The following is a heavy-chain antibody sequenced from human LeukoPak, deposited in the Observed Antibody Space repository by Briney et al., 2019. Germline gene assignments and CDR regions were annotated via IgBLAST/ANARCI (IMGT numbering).Heavy chain of an antibody. CDR3: ARVVGEVIVYDY. CDR2: INHSGST. D-gene: IGHD3-16*02. Sequence: SETLSLTCAVYGGSFSGYYWSWIRQPPGKGLEWIGEINHSGSTNYNPSLKSRVTISVDTSKNQFSLKLSSVTAADTAVYYCARVVGEVIVYDYWGQGTLVTVSS. V-gene: IGHV4-34*01. J-gene: IGHJ4*02. CDR1: GGSFSGYY.